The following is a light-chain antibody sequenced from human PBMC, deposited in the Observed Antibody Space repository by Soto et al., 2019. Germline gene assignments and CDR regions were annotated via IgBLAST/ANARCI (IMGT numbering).Light chain of an antibody. J-gene: IGKJ1*01. Sequence: DIQMTQSPSSLSASVGDRVTITCRASQGISTYLNWYQQKPGKAPKLLIYAASSLQSGVPSRFSGSGSETDFTLTISSLQPGDFATYSCRQSYSTTWTFGQGTKVEIK. CDR2: AAS. V-gene: IGKV1-39*01. CDR3: RQSYSTTWT. CDR1: QGISTY.